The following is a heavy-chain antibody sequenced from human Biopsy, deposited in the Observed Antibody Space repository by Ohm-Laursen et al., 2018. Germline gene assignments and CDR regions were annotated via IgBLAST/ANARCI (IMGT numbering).Heavy chain of an antibody. D-gene: IGHD4-11*01. Sequence: PSDTLFLTCTVSGDSVTKYYWSWIRQPPGKGLEWIGHIYYSVMTNYNPSLQSRVSISVDTSRNQVSLTLSSVTAADTAVYYCARDSGILNYGNFKYYHYYGMDVWGQGTKVTVSS. CDR3: ARDSGILNYGNFKYYHYYGMDV. CDR2: IYYSVMT. J-gene: IGHJ6*02. V-gene: IGHV4-59*02. CDR1: GDSVTKYY.